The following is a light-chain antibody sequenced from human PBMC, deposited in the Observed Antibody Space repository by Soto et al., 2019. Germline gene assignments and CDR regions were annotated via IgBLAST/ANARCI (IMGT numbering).Light chain of an antibody. CDR1: RSDVGCYNY. CDR2: EVT. CDR3: SSYAGSNTYV. Sequence: QSALTQPPSASGSPGQSVTISCTGTRSDVGCYNYVSWYQQHPGKAPKLMMYEVTKRPSGVPDRFSGSKSGNTASLTVSGLQAEDEADYYCSSYAGSNTYVFRSGTKLT. V-gene: IGLV2-8*01. J-gene: IGLJ6*01.